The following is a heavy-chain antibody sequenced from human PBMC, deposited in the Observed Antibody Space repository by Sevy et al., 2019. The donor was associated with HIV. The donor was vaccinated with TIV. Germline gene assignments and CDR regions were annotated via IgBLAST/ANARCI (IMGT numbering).Heavy chain of an antibody. CDR1: GDSISSGTHH. V-gene: IGHV4-61*02. J-gene: IGHJ3*02. CDR2: IYTSGST. D-gene: IGHD6-19*01. Sequence: SETLSLTCTVSGDSISSGTHHWTWIRQPAGKGLEWIGRIYTSGSTNYNPSLRSRVTISLDMSKNQFPRNLSAVTAADTAVYHCARAWSSGWWGYAFDIWGQGTMVTVSS. CDR3: ARAWSSGWWGYAFDI.